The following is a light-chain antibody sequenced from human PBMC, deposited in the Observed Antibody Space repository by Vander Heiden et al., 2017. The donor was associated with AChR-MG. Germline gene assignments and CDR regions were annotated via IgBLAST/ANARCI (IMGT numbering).Light chain of an antibody. Sequence: EIVFTQSSATLSLSPGASPTLAGRASQCVSTYLGWYQQKPGQAPRLLIYDASNRATGTPDRFSGSGSGTDFTLTISSLEAEDVAVYYCQQRSNWLFTFGPGTKVDIK. CDR2: DAS. CDR1: QCVSTY. J-gene: IGKJ3*01. CDR3: QQRSNWLFT. V-gene: IGKV3-11*01.